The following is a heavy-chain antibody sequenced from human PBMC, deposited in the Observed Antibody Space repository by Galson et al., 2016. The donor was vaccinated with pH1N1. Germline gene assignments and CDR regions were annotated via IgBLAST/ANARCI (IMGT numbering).Heavy chain of an antibody. J-gene: IGHJ4*02. D-gene: IGHD3-10*01. CDR1: GYTFSSFY. V-gene: IGHV1-46*01. CDR2: IDPSGVTT. Sequence: SVKVSCKASGYTFSSFYMHWVRQAPGQGHEWMGMIDPSGVTTIYAQKFQGRVTLTRDTSTRTVYMELTSLRSEDTAVYYCARDAGSYYGYFDYWGQGTLVTVSS. CDR3: ARDAGSYYGYFDY.